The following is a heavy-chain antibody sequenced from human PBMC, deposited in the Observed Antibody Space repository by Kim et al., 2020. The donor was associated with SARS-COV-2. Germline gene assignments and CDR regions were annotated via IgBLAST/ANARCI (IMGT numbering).Heavy chain of an antibody. D-gene: IGHD3-10*01. V-gene: IGHV3-64D*09. CDR3: VKVAPSQLLWFGELGPLWFDP. J-gene: IGHJ5*02. CDR2: ISSNGGST. Sequence: GGSLRLSCSASGFTFSSYAMHWVRQAPGKGLEYVSAISSNGGSTYYADSVKGRFTISRDNSKNTLYLQMSSLRAEDTAVYYCVKVAPSQLLWFGELGPLWFDPWGQGTLVTVSS. CDR1: GFTFSSYA.